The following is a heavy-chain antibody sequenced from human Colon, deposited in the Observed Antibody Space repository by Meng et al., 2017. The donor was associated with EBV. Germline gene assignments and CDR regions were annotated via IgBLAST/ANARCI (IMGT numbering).Heavy chain of an antibody. CDR2: IYHGGSP. V-gene: IGHV4-4*02. CDR3: ARVMRYQLLRFFDY. Sequence: VQSQGLCPEMVKPSGALSLTCTVAGCSVRSVTGWTWVRQPPGKGLEWIGEIYHGGSPNYNPSLESRVTISVDKSKNQFSLDLTSVTAADTAVYFCARVMRYQLLRFFDYWGQGILVTVSS. CDR1: GCSVRSVTG. D-gene: IGHD2-2*01. J-gene: IGHJ4*02.